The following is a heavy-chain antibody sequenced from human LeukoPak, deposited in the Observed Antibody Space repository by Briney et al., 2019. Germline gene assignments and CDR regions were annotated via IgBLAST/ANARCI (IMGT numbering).Heavy chain of an antibody. J-gene: IGHJ4*02. V-gene: IGHV4-59*01. CDR2: IYYSGST. D-gene: IGHD2-21*01. Sequence: SETLSLTCTVSGGSISSYYWSWIRQPPGKGLEWIGYIYYSGSTNYNPSLKSRVTISVDTSKNQSSLKLSLGTAADPGVYFRSEQVLWVHRPRRMYFFCYRGPGTLVPVAS. CDR1: GGSISSYY. CDR3: SEQVLWVHRPRRMYFFCY.